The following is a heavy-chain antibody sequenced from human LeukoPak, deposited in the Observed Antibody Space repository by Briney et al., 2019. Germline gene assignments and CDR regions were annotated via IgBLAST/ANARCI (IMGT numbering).Heavy chain of an antibody. CDR1: GYSISSGYY. CDR3: ARDVSGWYQHGA. Sequence: SETLSLTCAVSGYSISSGYYWGWIRQPAGKGLEWIGRIYTSGSTNYNPSLKSRVTMSVDTSKNQFSLKLSSVTAADTAVYYCARDVSGWYQHGAWGQGTLVTVSS. CDR2: IYTSGST. J-gene: IGHJ5*02. V-gene: IGHV4-4*07. D-gene: IGHD6-19*01.